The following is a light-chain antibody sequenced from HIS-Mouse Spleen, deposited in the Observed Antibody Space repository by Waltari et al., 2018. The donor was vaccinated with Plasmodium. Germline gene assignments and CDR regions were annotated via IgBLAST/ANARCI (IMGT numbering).Light chain of an antibody. CDR2: EDS. CDR3: YSTDSSGNHRV. Sequence: SYELTPPSSVSVSPGQPARITCSGDSLPKKSAYWYQQKSGQAPVLVIYEDSKRPPGIPERFSGSSSGTMATLTISGAQVEDEADYYCYSTDSSGNHRVFGGGTKLTVL. J-gene: IGLJ3*02. CDR1: SLPKKS. V-gene: IGLV3-10*01.